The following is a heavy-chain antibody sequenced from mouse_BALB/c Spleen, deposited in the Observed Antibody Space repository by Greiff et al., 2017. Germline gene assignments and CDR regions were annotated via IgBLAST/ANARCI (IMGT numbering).Heavy chain of an antibody. J-gene: IGHJ4*01. CDR1: GFNIKDTY. V-gene: IGHV14-3*02. CDR3: ATGYAMDY. CDR2: IDPANGNT. Sequence: EVQRVESGAELVKPGASVKLSCTASGFNIKDTYMHWVKQRPEQGLEWIGRIDPANGNTKYDPKFQGKATITADTSSNTAYLQLSSLTSEDTAVYYCATGYAMDYWGQGTSVTVSS.